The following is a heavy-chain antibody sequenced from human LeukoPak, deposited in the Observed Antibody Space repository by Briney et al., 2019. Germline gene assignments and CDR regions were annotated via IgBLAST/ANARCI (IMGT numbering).Heavy chain of an antibody. CDR1: GFTFSNAW. Sequence: PGGSLRLSCAASGFTFSNAWLTWVRQAPGEGLEWVGRIKSKTDGGATDYSTPAKGRFTISRDDSKNNLYLQMNNLKTEDTAIYYCTRDWFDSWGQGTLVTVSS. CDR3: TRDWFDS. V-gene: IGHV3-15*01. J-gene: IGHJ5*01. CDR2: IKSKTDGGAT.